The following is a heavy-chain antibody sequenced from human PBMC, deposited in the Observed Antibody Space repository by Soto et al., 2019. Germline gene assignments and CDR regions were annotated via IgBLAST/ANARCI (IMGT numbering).Heavy chain of an antibody. J-gene: IGHJ4*02. D-gene: IGHD3-10*01. CDR3: AKDVLLWFGELPRYYDY. Sequence: EVQLLESGGGLVQPGGSLRLSCAASGFTFSSYAMSWVRQAPGKGLEWVSAISGSGGSTYYADSVKGRFTISRDNSKNTLYLQMNSLRAEDTAVYYCAKDVLLWFGELPRYYDYWGQGTLVTVSS. CDR1: GFTFSSYA. CDR2: ISGSGGST. V-gene: IGHV3-23*01.